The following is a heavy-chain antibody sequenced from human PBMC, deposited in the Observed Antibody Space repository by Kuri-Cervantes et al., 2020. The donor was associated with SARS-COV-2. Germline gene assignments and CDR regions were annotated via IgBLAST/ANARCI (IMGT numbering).Heavy chain of an antibody. CDR2: ISGSGGST. J-gene: IGHJ3*02. D-gene: IGHD3-22*01. V-gene: IGHV3-23*01. CDR3: ASNMRDSSAPDAFDI. CDR1: GFTFSSYA. Sequence: GESLKISCAASGFTFSSYAMGWVRQAPGKGLEWVSAISGSGGSTYYADSVKGRFTISRDNSKNTLYLQMNSLRAEDTAVYYCASNMRDSSAPDAFDIWGQGTMVTVSS.